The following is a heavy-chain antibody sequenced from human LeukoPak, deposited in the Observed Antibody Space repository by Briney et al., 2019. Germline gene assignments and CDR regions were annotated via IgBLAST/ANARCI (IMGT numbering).Heavy chain of an antibody. CDR1: GFTFSDHY. V-gene: IGHV3-72*01. CDR3: IKGGYDFDYYYYYMDV. Sequence: GGSLRLSCAASGFTFSDHYMDWVRQAPGQGLEWVGRTRNKAKSYTTEYPASVKGRFTISRDDSKNTLYLQMNSLKTEDTAVYYCIKGGYDFDYYYYYMDVWGKGTTVTVSS. J-gene: IGHJ6*03. D-gene: IGHD5-12*01. CDR2: TRNKAKSYTT.